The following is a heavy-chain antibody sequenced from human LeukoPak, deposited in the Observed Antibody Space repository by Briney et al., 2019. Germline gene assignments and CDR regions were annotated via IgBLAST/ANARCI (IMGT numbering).Heavy chain of an antibody. CDR3: AELGITMIGGV. CDR2: ISSSGSTI. CDR1: GFTVSSNY. V-gene: IGHV3-11*04. D-gene: IGHD3-10*02. J-gene: IGHJ6*04. Sequence: GGSLRLSCAASGFTVSSNYMSWVRQAPGKGLEWVSYISSSGSTIYYADSVKGRFTISRDNAKNSLYLQMNSLRAEGTAVYYCAELGITMIGGVWGKGTTVTISS.